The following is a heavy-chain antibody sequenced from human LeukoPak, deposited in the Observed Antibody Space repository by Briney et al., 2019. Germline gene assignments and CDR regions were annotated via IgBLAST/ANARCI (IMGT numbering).Heavy chain of an antibody. V-gene: IGHV3-7*01. D-gene: IGHD4-17*01. Sequence: GGSLRLSCAASGFTFSSYWMSWVRQAPGKGLEWVANIKQDGSEKYYVDSVKGRFTISRDNAKNSLYLQMNSLRAEDTAVYYCARAPLYGDYVGYYFDYWGQGALATVSS. CDR2: IKQDGSEK. J-gene: IGHJ4*02. CDR3: ARAPLYGDYVGYYFDY. CDR1: GFTFSSYW.